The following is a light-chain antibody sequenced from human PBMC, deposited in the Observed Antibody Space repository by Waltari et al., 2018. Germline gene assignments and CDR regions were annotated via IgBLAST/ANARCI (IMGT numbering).Light chain of an antibody. CDR1: TSNIGTYN. CDR2: GSA. J-gene: IGLJ3*02. V-gene: IGLV1-44*01. CDR3: AAWDAGLSALV. Sequence: QFVLTQPPSASGTPGQRVTISCSGSTSNIGTYNVNWYQELPGTAPKLLIYGSAPRPSGVPARFSGSKSGTSASLAISGLQSEDEADYYCAAWDAGLSALVFGGGTKLTVL.